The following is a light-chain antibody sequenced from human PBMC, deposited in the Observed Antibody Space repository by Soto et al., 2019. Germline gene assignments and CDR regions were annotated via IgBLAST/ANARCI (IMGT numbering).Light chain of an antibody. Sequence: VTQSPGTLSFSAGDRVTLSCRASQSVSDSLAWYQQPPGNAPRLFIYGAYTMATGIPARFSGSGSGTEFTLTISSLQSEDFAVYYCQQYNDWPPITFGQGTRLEIK. V-gene: IGKV3-15*01. CDR2: GAY. J-gene: IGKJ5*01. CDR3: QQYNDWPPIT. CDR1: QSVSDS.